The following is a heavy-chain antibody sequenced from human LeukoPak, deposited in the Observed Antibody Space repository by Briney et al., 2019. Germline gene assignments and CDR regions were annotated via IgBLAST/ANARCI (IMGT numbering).Heavy chain of an antibody. CDR1: GYTFTRYY. Sequence: GASVKVSCKASGYTFTRYYMHWVRQAPGQGLEWMGIISPSGASTSYAQKFQGRVTMTRDMSTSTVYMELSSLRSEDTAVYYCAGSSWRYYYYYYYMDVWGKGTTVTVSS. V-gene: IGHV1-46*03. D-gene: IGHD6-13*01. CDR3: AGSSWRYYYYYYYMDV. CDR2: ISPSGAST. J-gene: IGHJ6*03.